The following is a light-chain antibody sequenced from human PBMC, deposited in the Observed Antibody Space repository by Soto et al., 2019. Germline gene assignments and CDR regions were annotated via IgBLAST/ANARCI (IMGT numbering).Light chain of an antibody. V-gene: IGLV1-51*01. CDR2: DDD. CDR3: GSWDSSLSAYV. CDR1: GSNIGGNS. J-gene: IGLJ1*01. Sequence: QSVLTQPPSVSAAPGQRVTISCSVSGSNIGGNSVSWYQQLPGTAPKLLIYDDDKRPSGIPDRFSGSKSGTSATLGITGFQTGDEADHYCGSWDSSLSAYVFGTGTKVTVL.